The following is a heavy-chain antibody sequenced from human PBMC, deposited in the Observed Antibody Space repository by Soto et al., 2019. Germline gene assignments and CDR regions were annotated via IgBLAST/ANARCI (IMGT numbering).Heavy chain of an antibody. D-gene: IGHD5-12*01. V-gene: IGHV4-31*03. J-gene: IGHJ5*02. CDR1: GGSISSGGYY. Sequence: PSETLSLTCTVSGGSISSGGYYWSWIRQHPGKGLEWIGYIYYSGSTYYNPSLKSRVTISVDTSKNQFSLKLSSVTAADTAVYYCARVATIPWFDPWGQGTLVTVSS. CDR3: ARVATIPWFDP. CDR2: IYYSGST.